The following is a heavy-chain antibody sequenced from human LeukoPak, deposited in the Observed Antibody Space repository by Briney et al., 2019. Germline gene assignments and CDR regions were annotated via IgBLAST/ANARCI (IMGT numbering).Heavy chain of an antibody. V-gene: IGHV3-21*01. Sequence: ETLSLTCAVYGGSFSGYYWSWIRQPPGKGLEWVSSISSSSSYIYYADSVKGRFTISRDNAKNSLYLQMNSLRAEDTAVYYCARDGALERTKYSNTFDYWGQGTLVTVSS. D-gene: IGHD6-6*01. CDR2: ISSSSSYI. CDR3: ARDGALERTKYSNTFDY. CDR1: GGSFSGYY. J-gene: IGHJ4*02.